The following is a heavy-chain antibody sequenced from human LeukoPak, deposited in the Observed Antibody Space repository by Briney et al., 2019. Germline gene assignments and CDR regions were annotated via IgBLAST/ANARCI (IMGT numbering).Heavy chain of an antibody. CDR1: GFTFSNYG. V-gene: IGHV3-30*18. CDR2: ISYDGSNK. CDR3: AKDRAVFGVVYAFDI. J-gene: IGHJ3*02. D-gene: IGHD3-3*01. Sequence: GGSLRLSCAASGFTFSNYGMHWVRQAPGKGLEWVAVISYDGSNKYYADSVKGRFTISRDNSKNTLYLQMNSLRAEDTAVYYCAKDRAVFGVVYAFDIWGKGTMVTVSS.